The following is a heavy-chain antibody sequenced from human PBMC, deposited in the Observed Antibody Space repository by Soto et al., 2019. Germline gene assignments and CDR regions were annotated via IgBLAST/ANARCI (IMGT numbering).Heavy chain of an antibody. CDR1: DDSSSNYK. J-gene: IGHJ6*02. Sequence: QVQLQESGPGLVKPSETLSLTCTVSDDSSSNYKWSWIRQPPGRRLEWIGYIDSNGGTSYNPSLQSRVTISIATSTKQFFLRPSAVTAAAPAVYCCVRQGFGSLHGLVDVWGHGTTVTVSS. CDR2: IDSNGGT. V-gene: IGHV4-59*08. CDR3: VRQGFGSLHGLVDV. D-gene: IGHD3-10*01.